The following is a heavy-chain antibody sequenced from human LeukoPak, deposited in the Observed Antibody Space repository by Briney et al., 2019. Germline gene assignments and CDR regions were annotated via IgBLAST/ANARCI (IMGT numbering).Heavy chain of an antibody. D-gene: IGHD3-22*01. V-gene: IGHV4-59*01. CDR1: GGSISSYY. CDR2: IYYSGST. Sequence: SEPLSLTCTVSGGSISSYYWSWIRQPPGMGLEWIGYIYYSGSTNYNPSLKSRVTISVDTSKNQFSLKLSSVTAADTAVYYCARVPLYYDSSGVGWFDPWGQGTLVTVSS. CDR3: ARVPLYYDSSGVGWFDP. J-gene: IGHJ5*02.